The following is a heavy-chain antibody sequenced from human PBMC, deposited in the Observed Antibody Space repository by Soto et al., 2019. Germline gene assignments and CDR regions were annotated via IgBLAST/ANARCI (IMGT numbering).Heavy chain of an antibody. D-gene: IGHD3-3*01. CDR1: GGSIGSQY. J-gene: IGHJ5*02. V-gene: IGHV4-34*01. CDR2: IDHSGYT. CDR3: ARVRDWFDP. Sequence: PSETLSLTCTVSGGSIGSQYWNWIRQPPGKGLEWIGEIDHSGYTNYNPSLKSRVTISVDTSKNQFSLRLTSVTAADTAVYYCARVRDWFDPWGRGTLVTVSS.